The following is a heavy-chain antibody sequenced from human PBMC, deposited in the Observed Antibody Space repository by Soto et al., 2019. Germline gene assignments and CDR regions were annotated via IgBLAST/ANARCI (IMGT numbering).Heavy chain of an antibody. Sequence: QVQLQQWGAGLLKPSETLSLTCAVYGGSFSGYYWNWIRQPPGKGLECIGEINHSGSTNYNPSLKSRVTISVATSKNQFSLTLRSVTAADTAVYYCARGSGRNFDYWGQGTLVTVSS. CDR1: GGSFSGYY. V-gene: IGHV4-34*01. CDR2: INHSGST. J-gene: IGHJ4*02. CDR3: ARGSGRNFDY.